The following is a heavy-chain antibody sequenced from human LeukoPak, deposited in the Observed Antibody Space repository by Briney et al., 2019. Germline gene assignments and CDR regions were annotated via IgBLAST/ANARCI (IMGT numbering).Heavy chain of an antibody. D-gene: IGHD3-22*01. CDR2: IYHSGST. CDR1: GYSINSGYY. V-gene: IGHV4-38-2*02. CDR3: ARLGYSSGYYSAPDWYFDL. Sequence: SETLSLTCTVSGYSINSGYYWGWIRQPPGKGLEWIGTIYHSGSTYYNPSLKSRVTISKDTSKNQFSLKLNSMTAADTAVYYCARLGYSSGYYSAPDWYFDLWGRGTLVTVSS. J-gene: IGHJ2*01.